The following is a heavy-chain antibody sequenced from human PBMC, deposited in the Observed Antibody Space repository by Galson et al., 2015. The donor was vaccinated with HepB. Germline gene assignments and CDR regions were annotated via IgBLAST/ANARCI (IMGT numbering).Heavy chain of an antibody. CDR2: INHSGST. V-gene: IGHV4-34*01. D-gene: IGHD6-6*01. CDR1: GGSFSGYY. CDR3: ARVPPRSSSSGVY. J-gene: IGHJ4*02. Sequence: ETLSLTCAVYGGSFSGYYWSWIRQPPGKGLEWIGEINHSGSTNYNPSLKSRVTISVDTSKNQFSLKLSSVTAADTAVYYCARVPPRSSSSGVYWGQGTLVTVSS.